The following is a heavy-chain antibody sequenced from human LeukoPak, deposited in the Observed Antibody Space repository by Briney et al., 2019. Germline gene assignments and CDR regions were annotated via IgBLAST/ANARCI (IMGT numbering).Heavy chain of an antibody. CDR1: GYTFTGYY. CDR3: ARVLASDLHSGVVITIYGMDV. Sequence: ASVKVSCKASGYTFTGYYMHWVRQAPGQGLEWMRWINPNSGGTNYAQKFQGRVTMTRDTSISTAYMELSRLRSDDTAVYYCARVLASDLHSGVVITIYGMDVWGQGTTVTVSS. V-gene: IGHV1-2*02. D-gene: IGHD3-3*01. J-gene: IGHJ6*02. CDR2: INPNSGGT.